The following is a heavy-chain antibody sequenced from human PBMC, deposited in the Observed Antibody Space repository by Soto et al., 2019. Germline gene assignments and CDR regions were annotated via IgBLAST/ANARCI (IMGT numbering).Heavy chain of an antibody. D-gene: IGHD2-8*01. V-gene: IGHV4-59*02. Sequence: SETLSLRCTVSGGSVANYGGSWMRQPPGKGLEWIGHIYHGGITNDSPSLRSRVTMSLDSSKNQFSINLRSVTAADTAVYFCARDPGYCTNGVCPIFDFWGQALLLTVSS. CDR1: GGSVANYG. J-gene: IGHJ4*02. CDR3: ARDPGYCTNGVCPIFDF. CDR2: IYHGGIT.